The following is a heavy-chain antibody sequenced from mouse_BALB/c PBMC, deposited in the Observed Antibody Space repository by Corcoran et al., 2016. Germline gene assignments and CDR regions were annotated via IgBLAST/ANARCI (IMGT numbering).Heavy chain of an antibody. D-gene: IGHD3-1*01. J-gene: IGHJ2*01. CDR2: SDTENGNT. V-gene: IGHV14-1*02. CDR3: ARAGVFDY. CDR1: GFNIKDYY. Sequence: EVQLQQSGAELVRTGALVKLSCKASGFNIKDYYMHWVKQRPEQGLEWIGWSDTENGNTIYDQKFQYKASITADTSSNTTYLKLSSLTSEDTAVYYCARAGVFDYWGQGTTLTVSS.